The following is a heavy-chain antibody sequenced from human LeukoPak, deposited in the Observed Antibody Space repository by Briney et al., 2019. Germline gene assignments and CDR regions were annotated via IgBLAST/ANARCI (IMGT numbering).Heavy chain of an antibody. CDR1: GGSISSSSYY. J-gene: IGHJ6*04. D-gene: IGHD2-21*02. CDR2: IYDGGST. Sequence: PSETLSLTCTVSGGSISSSSYYWGWIRQPPGKGLEWIGEIYDGGSTNYNPSLKSRVTISVDKSKDQFSLRLTSVNAADTAVYYCARDLGRLDTYCGGDCHGRVDVWGKGTTVTVSS. CDR3: ARDLGRLDTYCGGDCHGRVDV. V-gene: IGHV4-39*07.